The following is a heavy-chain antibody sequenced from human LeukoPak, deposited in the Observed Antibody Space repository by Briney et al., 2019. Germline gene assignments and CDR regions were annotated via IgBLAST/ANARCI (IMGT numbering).Heavy chain of an antibody. CDR1: GFTFSNYS. CDR2: ISGSGRGGRT. J-gene: IGHJ4*02. Sequence: GGSLRLSCAASGFTFSNYSMNWVRQAPGKGLEWVSNISGSGRGGRTYYADSVKGRFTISRDNSKNTLYLQMSSLRAEDTAVYYCAKSGLNRFDYWGQGTLVTVSS. D-gene: IGHD2-15*01. V-gene: IGHV3-23*01. CDR3: AKSGLNRFDY.